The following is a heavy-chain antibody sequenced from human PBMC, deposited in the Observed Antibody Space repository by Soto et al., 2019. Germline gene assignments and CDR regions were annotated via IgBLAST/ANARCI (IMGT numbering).Heavy chain of an antibody. CDR2: IYYSGCT. D-gene: IGHD1-26*01. J-gene: IGHJ4*02. V-gene: IGHV4-31*03. Sequence: QVQLQESGPGLVKPSQTLSLTCTVSGGSISSGGYYWSWIRQHPGKGLEWIGYIYYSGCTYYNPSLESRVTIPVDTAKNHCSLQLSSVTAADTAVYYCARWVGATAFDYWGQGTLVSVSS. CDR3: ARWVGATAFDY. CDR1: GGSISSGGYY.